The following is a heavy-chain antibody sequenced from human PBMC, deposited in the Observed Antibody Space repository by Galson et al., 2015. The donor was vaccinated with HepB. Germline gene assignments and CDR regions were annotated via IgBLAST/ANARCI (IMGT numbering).Heavy chain of an antibody. CDR1: GYTFTSYD. D-gene: IGHD3-9*01. Sequence: SVKVSCKASGYTFTSYDINWVRQATGQGLEWMGWMNPNSGNTGYAQKFQGRVTMTRNTSISTAYMELSSLRSEDTAVYYCARGLYDILTGYSDAFDIWGQGTMVTVSS. V-gene: IGHV1-8*01. J-gene: IGHJ3*02. CDR2: MNPNSGNT. CDR3: ARGLYDILTGYSDAFDI.